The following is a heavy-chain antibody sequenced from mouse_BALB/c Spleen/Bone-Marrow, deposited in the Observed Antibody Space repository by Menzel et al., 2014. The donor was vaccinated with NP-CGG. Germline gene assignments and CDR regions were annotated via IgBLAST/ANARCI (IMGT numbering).Heavy chain of an antibody. CDR1: GYTFTSYY. J-gene: IGHJ4*01. CDR2: INPRNGGT. D-gene: IGHD2-14*01. Sequence: QVQLQQSGAELVKPGASVKLSCKASGYTFTSYYMYWVKQRPGQSLEWIGKINPRNGGTNFNEKFKSKATLIVDKSSSTAYMQLSSLTSEDSAVYYCTRREYYRYDRAMDYWGQGTSVTVSS. CDR3: TRREYYRYDRAMDY. V-gene: IGHV1-53*01.